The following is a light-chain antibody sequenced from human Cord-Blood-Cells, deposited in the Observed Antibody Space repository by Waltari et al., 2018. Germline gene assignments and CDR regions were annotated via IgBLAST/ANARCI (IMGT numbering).Light chain of an antibody. V-gene: IGKV1-39*01. Sequence: DIQMTQSPSSLSESVGDRVTITCRASQSISSYLNWYQQKPGKAPKLLIYAASSLQSGVPSRFSGSGSGTDFTLTISSLQPEDFATYYCQQSYSTPPGFTFGPGTKVDIK. CDR2: AAS. CDR3: QQSYSTPPGFT. CDR1: QSISSY. J-gene: IGKJ3*01.